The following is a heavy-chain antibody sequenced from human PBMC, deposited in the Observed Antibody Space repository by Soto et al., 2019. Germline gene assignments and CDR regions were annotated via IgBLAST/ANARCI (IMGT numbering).Heavy chain of an antibody. Sequence: PGESLKISCKGSGYSFTSYWISWVRQMPGKGLEWMGRIDPSDSYTNYSPSFQGHVTISADKSISTAYLQWSSLKASDTAMYYCARRGYDILTGYYFDYWGQGTLVTVSS. V-gene: IGHV5-10-1*01. CDR3: ARRGYDILTGYYFDY. CDR2: IDPSDSYT. CDR1: GYSFTSYW. J-gene: IGHJ4*02. D-gene: IGHD3-9*01.